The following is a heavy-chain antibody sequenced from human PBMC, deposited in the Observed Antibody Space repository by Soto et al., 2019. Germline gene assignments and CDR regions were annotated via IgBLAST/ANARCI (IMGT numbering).Heavy chain of an antibody. D-gene: IGHD4-17*01. J-gene: IGHJ4*02. CDR2: ISSSVSYT. V-gene: IGHV3-11*06. CDR1: GFTFSDYY. Sequence: PGGSLRLSCAASGFTFSDYYMTWSRQAPGRGLEWVSYISSSVSYTNYADSVKGRFTISRDNAKNSVYLQMNSLGAADTAVYYCAKASGRVTKRFDSWGQGTLVTGSS. CDR3: AKASGRVTKRFDS.